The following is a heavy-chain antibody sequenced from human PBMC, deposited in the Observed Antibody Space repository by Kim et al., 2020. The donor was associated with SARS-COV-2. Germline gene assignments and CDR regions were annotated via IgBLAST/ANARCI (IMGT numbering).Heavy chain of an antibody. CDR1: GFTFSSYA. V-gene: IGHV3-23*01. CDR2: ITTSGGT. J-gene: IGHJ4*02. Sequence: GGSLRLSCAASGFTFSSYAMSWVRQAPGKGLEWVSSITTSGGTYYADSVRGRFTISSHNSKNMVYLQMNSLRDDDMAVYYCAKTGQLDNWGQGALVTVSS. CDR3: AKTGQLDN.